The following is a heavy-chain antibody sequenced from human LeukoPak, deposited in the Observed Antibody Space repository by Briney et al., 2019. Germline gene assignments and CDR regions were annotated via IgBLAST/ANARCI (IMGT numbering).Heavy chain of an antibody. Sequence: PGGSLRLSCVDAGFTFTNAWMSWVRQAPGKGLEWIGRIKSKTDGETTNYAEPVRGRFTISRDDSKSAVYLQMNSLKIEDTAVYYCTTDLGTYYHGSQRLIPIDYWGQGTLVTVSS. V-gene: IGHV3-15*01. CDR1: GFTFTNAW. D-gene: IGHD3-10*01. CDR3: TTDLGTYYHGSQRLIPIDY. J-gene: IGHJ4*02. CDR2: IKSKTDGETT.